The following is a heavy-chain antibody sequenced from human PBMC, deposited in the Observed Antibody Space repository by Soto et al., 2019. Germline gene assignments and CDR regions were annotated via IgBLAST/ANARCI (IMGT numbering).Heavy chain of an antibody. V-gene: IGHV4-59*12. CDR1: GGSISSYY. D-gene: IGHD6-13*01. CDR2: IYYSGST. CDR3: ARDGGQQLVHDY. J-gene: IGHJ4*02. Sequence: PSETLSLTCTVSGGSISSYYWSWIRQPPGKGLEWIGYIYYSGSTYYNPSLKSRVTISVDTSKNQFSLKLSSVTAAYTAVYYCARDGGQQLVHDYWGQGTLVTVSS.